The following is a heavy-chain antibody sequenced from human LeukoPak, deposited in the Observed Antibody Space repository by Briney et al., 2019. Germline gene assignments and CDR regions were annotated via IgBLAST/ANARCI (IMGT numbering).Heavy chain of an antibody. D-gene: IGHD2-21*01. CDR1: GFTFSTYG. CDR3: AKEFNRGLPDY. Sequence: PGRSLRLSCAASGFTFSTYGMHWVRQAPGKGLEWVAVISYDGSNEYYADSVKGRFTISRDNSKNTLYLQTSSLRAEDTAVYYCAKEFNRGLPDYWGQGTLVTVPS. V-gene: IGHV3-30*18. CDR2: ISYDGSNE. J-gene: IGHJ4*02.